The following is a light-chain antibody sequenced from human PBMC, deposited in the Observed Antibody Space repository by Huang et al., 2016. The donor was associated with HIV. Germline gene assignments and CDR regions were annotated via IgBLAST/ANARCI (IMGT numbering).Light chain of an antibody. CDR3: QQYNNWPPEYT. CDR2: GAS. J-gene: IGKJ2*01. Sequence: EIVMTQSPATLSVSPGERATLSCRASQSVSSNLAWYQQKPGQGPTLLIYGASTRATGIPARFSGSGSGTKVTLTISSLQSEDFAVYYCQQYNNWPPEYTFGQGTKLEIK. V-gene: IGKV3-15*01. CDR1: QSVSSN.